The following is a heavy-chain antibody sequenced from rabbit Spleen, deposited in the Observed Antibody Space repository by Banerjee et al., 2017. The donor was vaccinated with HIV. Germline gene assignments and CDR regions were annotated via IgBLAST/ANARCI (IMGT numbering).Heavy chain of an antibody. D-gene: IGHD1-1*01. CDR3: ARDTSSSFSSYGMDL. V-gene: IGHV1S45*01. J-gene: IGHJ6*01. CDR2: IDPIFGRT. CDR1: GFDFSVYG. Sequence: QEQLVESGGGLVQPGGSLKLSCKASGFDFSVYGLSWVRQAPGKGLEWIGYIDPIFGRTYYASWAKGRFTISKTSSTTVTLQMTRLTAADTATYFCARDTSSSFSSYGMDLWGQGTLVTVS.